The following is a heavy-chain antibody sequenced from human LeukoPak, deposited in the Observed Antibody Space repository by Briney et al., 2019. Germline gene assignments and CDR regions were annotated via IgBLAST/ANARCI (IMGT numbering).Heavy chain of an antibody. Sequence: PSETLSLTCTVSGGSISSSSYYWGWIRQPPGKGLEWIGSIYYSGSTYYNPSLKSRVTISVDTSKNQFSLKLSSVTAADTAVYYCARDPPHYYYGMDVWGQGTTVTVSS. CDR3: ARDPPHYYYGMDV. V-gene: IGHV4-39*07. J-gene: IGHJ6*02. CDR1: GGSISSSSYY. CDR2: IYYSGST.